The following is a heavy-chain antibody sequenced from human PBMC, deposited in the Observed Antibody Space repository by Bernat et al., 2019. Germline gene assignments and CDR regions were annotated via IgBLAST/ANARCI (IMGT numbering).Heavy chain of an antibody. V-gene: IGHV3-30*01. J-gene: IGHJ4*02. Sequence: QVQLVESGGGVVQPGRSLRLSCAASGFTFSSYAMHWVRQAPGKGLEWVAVISYDGSNKYYADSVKGRFTISRDNAKNTLYLQMNSLRAEDTAVYYCARDRREATGYWGQGTLVTVSS. D-gene: IGHD1-26*01. CDR3: ARDRREATGY. CDR1: GFTFSSYA. CDR2: ISYDGSNK.